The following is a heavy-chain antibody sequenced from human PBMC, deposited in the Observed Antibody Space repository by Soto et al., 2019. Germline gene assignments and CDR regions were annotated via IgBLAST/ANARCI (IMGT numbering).Heavy chain of an antibody. D-gene: IGHD3-3*01. CDR1: GGSISSGGYY. V-gene: IGHV4-31*03. CDR2: IYYSGST. Sequence: SETLSLTCTVSGGSISSGGYYWSWIRQHPGKGLEWIGYIYYSGSTYYNPSLKSRVTISVDTSKNQFSLKLSSVTAADTAVYYCARAITIFGVVIIRTYFDYWGQGTLVTVSS. J-gene: IGHJ4*02. CDR3: ARAITIFGVVIIRTYFDY.